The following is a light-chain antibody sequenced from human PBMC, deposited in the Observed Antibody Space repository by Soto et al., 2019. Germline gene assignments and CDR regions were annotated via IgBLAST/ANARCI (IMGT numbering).Light chain of an antibody. Sequence: QSVLTQPPSASGSPGQSVTISCTGTSSDVGSYNYVSWYQQHPGKAPKLMIYDVSKRPSGVPDRFSGSKSGNTASLTVSGLQAEDEADYYCCSYAGTNSLKVFGGGTKLTVL. CDR3: CSYAGTNSLKV. J-gene: IGLJ3*02. CDR2: DVS. CDR1: SSDVGSYNY. V-gene: IGLV2-8*01.